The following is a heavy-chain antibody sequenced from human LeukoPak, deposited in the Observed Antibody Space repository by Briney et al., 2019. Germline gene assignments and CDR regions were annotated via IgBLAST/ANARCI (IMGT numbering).Heavy chain of an antibody. CDR2: ISGSGGST. CDR3: AKVRYCSSTTCSNYFDH. CDR1: GFTFSTYA. V-gene: IGHV3-23*01. J-gene: IGHJ4*02. Sequence: GGSLRLSCAASGFTFSTYAMSWVRQAPGKGLEWVSGISGSGGSTDNADSVKGRFTISRDNSKNTLYLQMNSLRAEDTAIYYCAKVRYCSSTTCSNYFDHWGQGTLVTVSS. D-gene: IGHD2-2*01.